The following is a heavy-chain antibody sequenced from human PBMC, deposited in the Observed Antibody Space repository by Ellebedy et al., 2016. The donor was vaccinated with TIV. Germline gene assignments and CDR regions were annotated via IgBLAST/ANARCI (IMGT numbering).Heavy chain of an antibody. CDR1: GGSFSKYA. CDR2: IIPVFGTT. D-gene: IGHD2-2*01. Sequence: SVKVSXXASGGSFSKYAISWVRQAPGQGLEWMGGIIPVFGTTHSAHNFQGRVTITADESTTTAYMELSSLRFEDTAVYYCATSEIVIVPAASQYYYYAMDVWGHGTTVTVSS. V-gene: IGHV1-69*13. J-gene: IGHJ6*02. CDR3: ATSEIVIVPAASQYYYYAMDV.